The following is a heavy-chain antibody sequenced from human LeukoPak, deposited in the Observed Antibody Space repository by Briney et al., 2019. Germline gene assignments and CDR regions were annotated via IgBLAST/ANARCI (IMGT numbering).Heavy chain of an antibody. CDR1: GFTLSSYW. CDR3: TRGMLRQPPGY. Sequence: PGGSLRLSCAASGFTLSSYWMSWVRQAPGKGLEWVTAISDDETYKFYADSVKGRFTISRDNSKNTLYLQMNSLRVEDTAIYYCTRGMLRQPPGYWGQGMLVTVSS. CDR2: ISDDETYK. D-gene: IGHD3-10*02. J-gene: IGHJ4*02. V-gene: IGHV3-30*03.